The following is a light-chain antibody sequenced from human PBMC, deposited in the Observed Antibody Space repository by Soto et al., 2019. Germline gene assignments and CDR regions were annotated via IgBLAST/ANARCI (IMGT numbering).Light chain of an antibody. Sequence: EIVLTQSPGTLSLSPGERATLSCGASQSVSSTSLSWFQQKPGRAPRLLIYGASSRATGIPDRFSGSGSGTDFTLTISRLEPEDFAVYYCLQYGGLPGTFGQGTKVDIK. V-gene: IGKV3-20*01. CDR1: QSVSSTS. J-gene: IGKJ1*01. CDR2: GAS. CDR3: LQYGGLPGT.